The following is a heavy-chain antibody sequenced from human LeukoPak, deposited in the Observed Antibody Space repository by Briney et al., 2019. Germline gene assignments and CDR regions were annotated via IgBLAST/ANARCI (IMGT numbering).Heavy chain of an antibody. Sequence: GESLKISCKGSGYSFTSYWIGWVRQMPGKGLEWMGIIYPGDSDTRYSPSFQGQVTISADKSISTAYLQWSSLKASDTAMYYCARSAPSYYYDSSGNAFDIWGQGTMVTVSS. CDR1: GYSFTSYW. CDR2: IYPGDSDT. D-gene: IGHD3-22*01. V-gene: IGHV5-51*01. CDR3: ARSAPSYYYDSSGNAFDI. J-gene: IGHJ3*02.